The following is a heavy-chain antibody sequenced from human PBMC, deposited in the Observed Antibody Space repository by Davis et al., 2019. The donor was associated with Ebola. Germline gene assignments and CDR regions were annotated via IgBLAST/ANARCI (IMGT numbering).Heavy chain of an antibody. CDR1: GYRFTSYY. D-gene: IGHD3-22*01. CDR3: AREGGRYYDSSGYVFDI. Sequence: ASVKVSCKASGYRFTSYYMHWVRPAPRQGLEWMGIINPITGGTSYAQNFQVRVNLTMDTSTSTVYMELSSLRSEDTAVYYCAREGGRYYDSSGYVFDIWGQGTMVKVSS. V-gene: IGHV1-46*01. J-gene: IGHJ3*02. CDR2: INPITGGT.